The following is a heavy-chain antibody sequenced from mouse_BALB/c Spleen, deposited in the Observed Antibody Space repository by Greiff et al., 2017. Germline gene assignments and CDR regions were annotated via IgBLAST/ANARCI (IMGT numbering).Heavy chain of an antibody. CDR3: TDGGSRGFAY. CDR1: GFTFSSYW. V-gene: IGHV6-3*01. Sequence: EVMLVESGGGLVQPGGSMKLSCVASGFTFSSYWMSWVRQSPEKGLEWVAEIRLKSDNYATHYAEYVKGKFTISRDDSKSRLYLQMNSLRAEDTGIYYCTDGGSRGFAYWGQGTLVTVSA. CDR2: IRLKSDNYAT. J-gene: IGHJ3*01. D-gene: IGHD1-1*01.